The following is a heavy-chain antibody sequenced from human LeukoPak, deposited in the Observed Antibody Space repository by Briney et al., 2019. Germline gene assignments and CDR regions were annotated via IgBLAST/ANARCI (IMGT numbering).Heavy chain of an antibody. CDR1: GFTFSSYG. CDR2: IWYEGSNK. V-gene: IGHV3-33*03. CDR3: AKDGKNYFDY. Sequence: GRSLSLSCAASGFTFSSYGMHWVREAPGRGVEWVAVIWYEGSNKYYADSVTGRFTIYRDNSKNSLSLQRNSLRPEDSALYYCAKDGKNYFDYSGQGALVTVSS. J-gene: IGHJ4*02. D-gene: IGHD1-26*01.